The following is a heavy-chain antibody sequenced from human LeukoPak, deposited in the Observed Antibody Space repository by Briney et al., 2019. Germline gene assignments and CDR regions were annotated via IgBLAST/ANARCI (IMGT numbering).Heavy chain of an antibody. V-gene: IGHV5-51*01. Sequence: PRESLQISCQGSGYIFTDYWIACVRQLPGKGLEWLGMALPGDSDTRYSPSFQGHVTIPADKYSSTAYLHWSSLKASETAVYYCARHESNGYIASAFDYWGQGTLVTVSS. D-gene: IGHD5-24*01. J-gene: IGHJ4*02. CDR1: GYIFTDYW. CDR2: ALPGDSDT. CDR3: ARHESNGYIASAFDY.